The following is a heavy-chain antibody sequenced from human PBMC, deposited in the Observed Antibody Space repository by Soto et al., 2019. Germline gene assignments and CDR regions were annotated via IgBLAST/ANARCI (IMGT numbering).Heavy chain of an antibody. Sequence: GGSLRLSCAASGFTFSNYAMSWVRQAPGKGLEWVSTISGSGVSPYYADSVKGRFTISRDNSKNTLYLQMNSLRPEDTAVYYCATPRSCSSCYGLAYWGQGTLVTVSS. CDR2: ISGSGVSP. CDR3: ATPRSCSSCYGLAY. D-gene: IGHD2-2*01. CDR1: GFTFSNYA. J-gene: IGHJ4*02. V-gene: IGHV3-23*01.